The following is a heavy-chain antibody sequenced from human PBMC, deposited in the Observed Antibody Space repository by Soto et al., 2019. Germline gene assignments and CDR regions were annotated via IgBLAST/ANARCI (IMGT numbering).Heavy chain of an antibody. J-gene: IGHJ5*02. Sequence: KTSETLSLTCAVSGGPITSGGYSWSWIRQPPGKGLECIGYIYHSGGTYYNPSLKSRVTLSIDRTKKQFSLKLKSVTAADTAVYFCARTMTTSGWFDPWGQGTLVTVSS. CDR2: IYHSGGT. D-gene: IGHD4-17*01. CDR3: ARTMTTSGWFDP. V-gene: IGHV4-30-2*01. CDR1: GGPITSGGYS.